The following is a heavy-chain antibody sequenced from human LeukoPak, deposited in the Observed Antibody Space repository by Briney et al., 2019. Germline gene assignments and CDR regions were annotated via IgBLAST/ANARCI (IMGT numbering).Heavy chain of an antibody. D-gene: IGHD6-19*01. CDR3: ARAPQAVAGTNFDY. V-gene: IGHV1-8*01. Sequence: ASVKVSCKASGYTFTSYDINWVRQATGQGLGWMGWMNPNGGNTGYAQKFQGRVTMTRNTSISTAYMELSSLRSEDTAVYYCARAPQAVAGTNFDYWGQGTLVTVSS. J-gene: IGHJ4*02. CDR2: MNPNGGNT. CDR1: GYTFTSYD.